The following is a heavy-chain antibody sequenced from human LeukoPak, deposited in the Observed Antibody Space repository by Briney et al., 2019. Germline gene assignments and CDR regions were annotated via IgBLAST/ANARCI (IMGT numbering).Heavy chain of an antibody. D-gene: IGHD3-10*01. CDR3: ARVWYPYSLSITMVRGVIIPHDDYYGMDV. J-gene: IGHJ6*02. CDR2: INTNTGNP. Sequence: GASVKVSCKASGYTFTSYAMNWVRQAPGQGLEWMGWINTNTGNPTYAQGFTGRFVFSLDTSVSTAYLQISSLKAEDTAVYYCARVWYPYSLSITMVRGVIIPHDDYYGMDVWGQGTTVTVSS. V-gene: IGHV7-4-1*02. CDR1: GYTFTSYA.